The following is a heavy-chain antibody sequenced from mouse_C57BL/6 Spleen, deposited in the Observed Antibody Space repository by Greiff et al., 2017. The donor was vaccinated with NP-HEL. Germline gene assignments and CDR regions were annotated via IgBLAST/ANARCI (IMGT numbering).Heavy chain of an antibody. CDR3: ARSGSNFYYAMDY. Sequence: VQLQQPGAELVRPGTSVKLSCKASGYTFTSYWMHWVKQRPGQGLEWIGVIDPSDSYTNYNQKFKGKATLTVDTSSSTAYMQLSSLTSEDSAVYYCARSGSNFYYAMDYWGQGTSVTVSS. D-gene: IGHD2-5*01. J-gene: IGHJ4*01. CDR1: GYTFTSYW. CDR2: IDPSDSYT. V-gene: IGHV1-59*01.